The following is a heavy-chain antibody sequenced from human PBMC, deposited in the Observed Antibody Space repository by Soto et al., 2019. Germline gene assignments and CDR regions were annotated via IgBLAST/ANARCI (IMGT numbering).Heavy chain of an antibody. CDR3: ARSRIWGIAVDYFDY. D-gene: IGHD6-19*01. CDR2: IWYDGSNK. CDR1: GFTFSSYG. J-gene: IGHJ4*02. V-gene: IGHV3-33*01. Sequence: QVQLVESGGGVVQPGRSLRLSCAASGFTFSSYGMHWVRQAPGKGLEWVAVIWYDGSNKYYADSVKGRFTISRDNSKNTLYLQMNSLRAEDTAVYYCARSRIWGIAVDYFDYWGQGTLVTVSS.